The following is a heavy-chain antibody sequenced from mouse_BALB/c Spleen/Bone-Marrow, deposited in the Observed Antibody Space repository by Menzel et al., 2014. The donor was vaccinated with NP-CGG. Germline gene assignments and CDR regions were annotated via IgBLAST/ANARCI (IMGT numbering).Heavy chain of an antibody. CDR3: SRGGNYGTY. V-gene: IGHV1-80*01. J-gene: IGHJ3*01. Sequence: QVQLQQPGAELVRPGSSVKISCKASGYAFSTYWMNWVKQRPGQGLEWIGQIYPGNGNADYSGKFKDKATLTADKSSRTAYMHLSSLTSEDSAVYFCSRGGNYGTYWGQGTLVTVSA. D-gene: IGHD2-1*01. CDR1: GYAFSTYW. CDR2: IYPGNGNA.